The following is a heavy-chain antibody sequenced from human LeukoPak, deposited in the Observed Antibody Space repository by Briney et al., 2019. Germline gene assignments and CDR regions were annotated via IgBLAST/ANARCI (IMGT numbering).Heavy chain of an antibody. D-gene: IGHD6-19*01. J-gene: IGHJ4*02. V-gene: IGHV3-30*03. Sequence: DSVKGRFTISRDNSKNTLYLQMNSLRAEDTAIYYCVRSSSGWDEGVVYWGQGTLVTVSS. CDR3: VRSSSGWDEGVVY.